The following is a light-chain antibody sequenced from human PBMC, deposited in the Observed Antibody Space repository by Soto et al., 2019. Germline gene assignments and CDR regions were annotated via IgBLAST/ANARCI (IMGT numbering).Light chain of an antibody. CDR3: QQRSNWPLIT. V-gene: IGKV3-11*01. CDR1: QSVSSY. Sequence: EIVLTQSPATLSLSPGERATLSCRASQSVSSYLAWYQQKPGQAPRLLIYDASNRATGIPARFSGSGSGTDFTLTISSLEPEDFAVYYCQQRSNWPLITIGQGTRLAIK. J-gene: IGKJ5*01. CDR2: DAS.